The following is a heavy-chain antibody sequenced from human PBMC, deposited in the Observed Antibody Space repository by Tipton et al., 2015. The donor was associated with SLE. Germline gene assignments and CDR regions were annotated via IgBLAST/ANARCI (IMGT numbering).Heavy chain of an antibody. CDR1: GESLSNYY. CDR3: ARVPRTFYYDYSGHFDY. J-gene: IGHJ4*02. CDR2: IYYTMSA. D-gene: IGHD3-22*01. Sequence: TLSLTCAVYGESLSNYYWSWIRQHPGKGLEWIGYIYYTMSAYYNPSLKSRVIISLDTSKNHFSLKLSSVTAADTAVYYCARVPRTFYYDYSGHFDYWGPGTLVTVSS. V-gene: IGHV4-31*11.